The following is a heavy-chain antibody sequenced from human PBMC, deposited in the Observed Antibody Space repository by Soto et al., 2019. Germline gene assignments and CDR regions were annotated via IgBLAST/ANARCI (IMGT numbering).Heavy chain of an antibody. CDR2: IYYSGST. J-gene: IGHJ5*02. Sequence: LSLTCTVSGGSISSGDYYWSWIRQPPGKCLEWIGYIYYSGSTYYNPSLKSRVTISVDTSKNQFSLKLSSVTAADTAVYYCARASLYCGGDCSSNWFDPWGQGTLVTVSS. V-gene: IGHV4-30-4*01. CDR3: ARASLYCGGDCSSNWFDP. D-gene: IGHD2-21*02. CDR1: GGSISSGDYY.